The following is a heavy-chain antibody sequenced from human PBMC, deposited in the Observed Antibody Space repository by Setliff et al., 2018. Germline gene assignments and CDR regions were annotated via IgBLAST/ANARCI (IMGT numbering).Heavy chain of an antibody. Sequence: GGSLRLSCAASGFAFNNYPMSWVRQAPGKGLEWVTNINKDGSERNYVDSVKGRFTISRDNAKNSLYLQMNSLRAEDTAVYYCVRAFWTYSDYASLACFDYWGQGALVTVSS. CDR1: GFAFNNYP. J-gene: IGHJ4*02. D-gene: IGHD5-12*01. CDR3: VRAFWTYSDYASLACFDY. V-gene: IGHV3-7*01. CDR2: INKDGSER.